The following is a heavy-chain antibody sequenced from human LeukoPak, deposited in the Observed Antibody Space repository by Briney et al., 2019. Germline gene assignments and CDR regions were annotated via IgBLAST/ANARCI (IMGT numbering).Heavy chain of an antibody. D-gene: IGHD6-19*01. J-gene: IGHJ4*02. CDR2: IIPIFGTA. CDR1: GGTFSSYA. V-gene: IGHV1-69*13. CDR3: ARGRLSSGWPWDLDY. Sequence: SVKVSCKASGGTFSSYAISWVRQAPGQGLEWMGGIIPIFGTANYVQKFQGRVTITADESTSTAYMELSSLRSEDTAVYYCARGRLSSGWPWDLDYWGQGTLVTVSS.